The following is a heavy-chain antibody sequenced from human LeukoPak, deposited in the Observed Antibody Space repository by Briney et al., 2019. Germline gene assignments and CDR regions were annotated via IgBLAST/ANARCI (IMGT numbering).Heavy chain of an antibody. CDR1: GFSFSNYA. Sequence: GGSLRLSCAASGFSFSNYAMKWVRQAPGKGLEWVSSIDGSSSHIYYADSVKGRFTISRDNTKSSLYLQMNSLRAEDMAVYYCTRPSYDSSVSGVVYWGQGTLVTVSS. CDR2: IDGSSSHI. J-gene: IGHJ4*02. V-gene: IGHV3-21*01. CDR3: TRPSYDSSVSGVVY. D-gene: IGHD3-22*01.